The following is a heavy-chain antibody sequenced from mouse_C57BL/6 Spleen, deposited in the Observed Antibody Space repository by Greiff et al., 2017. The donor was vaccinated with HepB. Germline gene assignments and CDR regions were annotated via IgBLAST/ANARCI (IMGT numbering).Heavy chain of an antibody. V-gene: IGHV1-26*01. CDR3: ASHGYSFDY. D-gene: IGHD2-2*01. CDR2: INPNNGGT. Sequence: EVQLQQSGPELVKPGASVKISCKASGYTFTDYYMNWVKQSHGKSLEWIGDINPNNGGTSYNQKFKGKATLTVDKSSSTAYMELRSLTSEDSAVYYCASHGYSFDYWGQGTTLTVSS. CDR1: GYTFTDYY. J-gene: IGHJ2*01.